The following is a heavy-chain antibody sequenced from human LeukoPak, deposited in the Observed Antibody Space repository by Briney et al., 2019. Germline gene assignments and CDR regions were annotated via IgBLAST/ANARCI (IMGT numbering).Heavy chain of an antibody. CDR1: GGSFSGYY. CDR3: ARYGVQLETPVDY. Sequence: PSETLSLTCAVYGGSFSGYYWSWIRQPPGKGLEWIGEINHSGSTNYNPSLKSRVTISVDTSKNQFSLKLGSVTAADTAVYYCARYGVQLETPVDYWGQGTLVTVSS. J-gene: IGHJ4*02. V-gene: IGHV4-34*01. D-gene: IGHD1-1*01. CDR2: INHSGST.